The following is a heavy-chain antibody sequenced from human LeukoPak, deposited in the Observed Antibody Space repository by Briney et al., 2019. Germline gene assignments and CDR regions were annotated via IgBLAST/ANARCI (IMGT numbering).Heavy chain of an antibody. CDR1: GGSISSYY. D-gene: IGHD2-2*01. CDR3: AGVPHCSTTSCYFDY. V-gene: IGHV4-59*01. CDR2: IYYSGST. J-gene: IGHJ4*02. Sequence: SETLSLTCTVSGGSISSYYWSWIRQPPGKGLEWIGYIYYSGSTNYNPSLKSRVTISVDTSKNQFSLKLSSVTAAGTAVYYCAGVPHCSTTSCYFDYWGQGTLVTVSS.